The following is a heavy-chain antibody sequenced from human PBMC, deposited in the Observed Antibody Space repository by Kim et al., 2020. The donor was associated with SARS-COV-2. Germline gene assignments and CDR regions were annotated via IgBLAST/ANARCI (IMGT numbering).Heavy chain of an antibody. CDR1: GGSISSGGYY. Sequence: SETLSLTCTVSGGSISSGGYYWSWIRQHPGKGLEWIGYIYYSGSTYYNPSLKSRVTISVDTSKNQFSLKLSSVTAADTAVYYCASTTAAGIFSLYGMDVWGQGTTVTVSS. CDR2: IYYSGST. CDR3: ASTTAAGIFSLYGMDV. V-gene: IGHV4-31*03. D-gene: IGHD6-13*01. J-gene: IGHJ6*02.